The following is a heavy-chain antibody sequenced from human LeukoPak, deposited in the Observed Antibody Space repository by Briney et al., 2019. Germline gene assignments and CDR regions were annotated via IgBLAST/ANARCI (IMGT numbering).Heavy chain of an antibody. Sequence: PGGSLRLSCAASGFTFSSYGMNWVRQAPGKGLEWVAVIWYDGSNKYYADSVKGRFTISRDNSKNTVSLQLNSLRAEDTAVYYCARLGSGWSFDFWGQGTLVAASS. V-gene: IGHV3-33*01. CDR2: IWYDGSNK. CDR3: ARLGSGWSFDF. CDR1: GFTFSSYG. J-gene: IGHJ4*02. D-gene: IGHD6-19*01.